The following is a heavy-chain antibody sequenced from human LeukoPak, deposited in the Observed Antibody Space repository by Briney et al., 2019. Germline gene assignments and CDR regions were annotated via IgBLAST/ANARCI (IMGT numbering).Heavy chain of an antibody. CDR3: ARGGSGSAIYYYYGMDV. CDR2: IYHSGTT. CDR1: GGSISSGGYS. D-gene: IGHD3-10*01. Sequence: PSQTLSLTCAVSGGSISSGGYSWSWIRQPPGKGLEWIGYIYHSGTTYYNPSLKSRVTISVDRSKNQFSLKLSSVTAADTAVYYCARGGSGSAIYYYYGMDVWGQGTTVTVSS. V-gene: IGHV4-30-2*01. J-gene: IGHJ6*02.